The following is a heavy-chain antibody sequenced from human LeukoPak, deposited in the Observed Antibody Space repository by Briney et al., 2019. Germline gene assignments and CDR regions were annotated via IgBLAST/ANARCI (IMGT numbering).Heavy chain of an antibody. CDR2: IFSDASST. J-gene: IGHJ4*02. V-gene: IGHV3-74*01. D-gene: IGHD6-19*01. Sequence: GGSLRLSCAASGFTLSSYWMHWVRQAPGKGLVWVSRIFSDASSTNYADSVKGRFTISRDNAKNTLYLQMNSLRADDTAVYYCARVLPNSGRYFDYWGQGTLVTVSS. CDR1: GFTLSSYW. CDR3: ARVLPNSGRYFDY.